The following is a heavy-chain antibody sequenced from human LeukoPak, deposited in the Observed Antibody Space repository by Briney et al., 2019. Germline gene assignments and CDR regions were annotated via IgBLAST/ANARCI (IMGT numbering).Heavy chain of an antibody. Sequence: GGSLRLSCAVSGLTFSSYNMNWVRQAPGKGLEWVSYISNSGSMIYYADSVKGRFTLSRDNAKNSLYLQMNSLRDEDTAVYYCARGPISGWSADYWGQGTLVTISS. V-gene: IGHV3-48*02. CDR1: GLTFSSYN. D-gene: IGHD6-19*01. CDR2: ISNSGSMI. J-gene: IGHJ4*02. CDR3: ARGPISGWSADY.